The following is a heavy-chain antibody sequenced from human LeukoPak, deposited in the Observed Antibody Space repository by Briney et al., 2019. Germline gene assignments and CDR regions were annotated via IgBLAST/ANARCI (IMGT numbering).Heavy chain of an antibody. CDR2: ISSSGSTI. J-gene: IGHJ6*02. CDR3: ARDRQQWLADYYGMDV. D-gene: IGHD6-19*01. Sequence: GGSLRLSCAASGFTFSDYYMSWIRQAPGKGLEWVSYISSSGSTIYYADSVKGRFTISRDNAKNSLYLQMNSLRAEDTAEYYCARDRQQWLADYYGMDVWGQGTTVTLSS. CDR1: GFTFSDYY. V-gene: IGHV3-11*01.